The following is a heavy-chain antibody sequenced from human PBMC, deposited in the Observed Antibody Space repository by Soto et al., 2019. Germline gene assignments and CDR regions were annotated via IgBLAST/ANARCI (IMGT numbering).Heavy chain of an antibody. CDR1: GGSISSYY. CDR3: ARGRYGSGVDY. V-gene: IGHV4-59*01. D-gene: IGHD3-10*01. J-gene: IGHJ4*02. Sequence: QVQLQESGPGLVKPSETLSLTCTVSGGSISSYYWSWIRQPPGKGLEWIGYIYYSGSTNYNPSLKSRVTLSVDPSKNQFSLKLSSVTAADTAVYYCARGRYGSGVDYWGQGTLVTVSS. CDR2: IYYSGST.